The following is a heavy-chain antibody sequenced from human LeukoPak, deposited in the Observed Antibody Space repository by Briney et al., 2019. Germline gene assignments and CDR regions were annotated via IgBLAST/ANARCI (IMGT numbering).Heavy chain of an antibody. CDR1: GYTFTGYY. Sequence: ASVKVSCKASGYTFTGYYMHWVRQAPGQGLEWMGWISAYNGNTNYAQKLQGRVTMTTDTSTSTAYMELRSLRSDDTAVYYCARGDILTGMLFDYWGQGTLVTVSS. CDR3: ARGDILTGMLFDY. V-gene: IGHV1-18*04. D-gene: IGHD3-9*01. CDR2: ISAYNGNT. J-gene: IGHJ4*02.